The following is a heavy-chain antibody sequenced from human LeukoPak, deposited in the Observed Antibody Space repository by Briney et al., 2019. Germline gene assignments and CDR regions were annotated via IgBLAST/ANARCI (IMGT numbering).Heavy chain of an antibody. CDR2: IYYSGST. J-gene: IGHJ4*02. V-gene: IGHV4-59*01. CDR1: GGSISSYY. Sequence: PSETLSLTCTVSGGSISSYYWSWIRQPPGKGLEWIGYIYYSGSTNYNSSFKSRVTISVDTSKNQFSLKLSSVTAADTAVYYCARGRDSPDYWGQGTLVTVSS. D-gene: IGHD3-22*01. CDR3: ARGRDSPDY.